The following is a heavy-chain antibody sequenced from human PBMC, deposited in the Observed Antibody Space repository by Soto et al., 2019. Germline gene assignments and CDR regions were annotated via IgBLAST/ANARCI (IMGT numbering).Heavy chain of an antibody. CDR2: ISYDGSYE. J-gene: IGHJ4*02. Sequence: QVQLVESGGGVVQPGRSLRLSCAASGFTFSSYVMHWVRQAPGKGLEWVAVISYDGSYEYYADSVKGRFTISRDNSKNTLYLQMNSLRAEDTAVYYCARGEVVVTKEDQDYWGQGTLVTVSS. V-gene: IGHV3-30-3*01. D-gene: IGHD2-15*01. CDR1: GFTFSSYV. CDR3: ARGEVVVTKEDQDY.